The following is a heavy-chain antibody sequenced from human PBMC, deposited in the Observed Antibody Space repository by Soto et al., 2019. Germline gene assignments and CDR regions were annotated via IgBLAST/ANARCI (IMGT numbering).Heavy chain of an antibody. V-gene: IGHV3-48*01. CDR1: GFAFSRYS. D-gene: IGHD5-18*01. J-gene: IGHJ4*02. Sequence: GGSLRLSCAASGFAFSRYSMNWVRQAPGKGLEWVSYISSSSSTIYYADSVKGRFTISRDNAKSSLYLQMNSLRAEDTAVYYCARASAMASGYWGQGTLVSVS. CDR2: ISSSSSTI. CDR3: ARASAMASGY.